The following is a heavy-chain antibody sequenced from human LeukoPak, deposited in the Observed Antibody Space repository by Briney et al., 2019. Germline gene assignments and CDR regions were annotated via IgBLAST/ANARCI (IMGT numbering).Heavy chain of an antibody. J-gene: IGHJ2*01. Sequence: GGSLRLSCEASGFTFGTYGMTWVRQAPGKGLQWVSGITGSSTWTYYADSVRGRFTISRDNSKNTLHLQMNNLTADDTAIYYCARELVSLGTGYFDLWGRGTLVTVSS. V-gene: IGHV3-23*01. CDR2: ITGSSTWT. CDR1: GFTFGTYG. CDR3: ARELVSLGTGYFDL. D-gene: IGHD7-27*01.